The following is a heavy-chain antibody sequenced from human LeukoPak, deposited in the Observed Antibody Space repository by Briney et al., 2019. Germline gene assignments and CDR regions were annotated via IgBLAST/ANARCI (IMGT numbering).Heavy chain of an antibody. Sequence: ASVKVSCKASGYTFTVYYMHWVRQAPGQGLEWMGWINPNSGGTNYAQKFQGWVTMTRDTSISTAYMELSRLRSDDTAVYYRARVDNPNGMDVWGQGTTVTVSS. CDR3: ARVDNPNGMDV. CDR1: GYTFTVYY. V-gene: IGHV1-2*04. J-gene: IGHJ6*02. D-gene: IGHD1-14*01. CDR2: INPNSGGT.